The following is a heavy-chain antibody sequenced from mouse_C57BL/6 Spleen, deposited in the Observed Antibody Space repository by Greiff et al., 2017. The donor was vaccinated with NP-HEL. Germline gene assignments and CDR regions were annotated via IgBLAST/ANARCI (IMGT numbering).Heavy chain of an antibody. CDR1: GYTFTSYG. J-gene: IGHJ2*01. D-gene: IGHD2-10*01. CDR2: IYIGNGYT. V-gene: IGHV1-58*01. Sequence: VQLKESGAELVRPGSSVKMSCKTSGYTFTSYGINWVKQRPGQGLEWIGYIYIGNGYTESNEKFKGKATLTSDTSSSTAYMQLSSLTSEDSAIYFCARSGPPFYGNYYFDYWGQGTTLTVSS. CDR3: ARSGPPFYGNYYFDY.